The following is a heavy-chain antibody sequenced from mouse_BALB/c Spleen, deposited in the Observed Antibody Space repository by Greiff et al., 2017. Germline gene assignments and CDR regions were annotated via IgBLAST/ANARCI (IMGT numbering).Heavy chain of an antibody. J-gene: IGHJ2*01. V-gene: IGHV6-6*02. D-gene: IGHD3-1*01. CDR2: IRSKTNNYAT. CDR1: GFTFSNYW. Sequence: DVKLVESGGGLVQPGGSMKLSCVASGFTFSNYWMNWVRQSPEKGLEWVAEIRSKTNNYATHYAESVKGRFTIARVDSKSSIHLQMNNLRAEDTGIYYCTTNTGDYWGQGTTLTVSS. CDR3: TTNTGDY.